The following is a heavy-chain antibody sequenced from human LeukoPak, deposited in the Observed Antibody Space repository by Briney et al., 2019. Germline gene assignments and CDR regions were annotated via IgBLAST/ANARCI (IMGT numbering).Heavy chain of an antibody. CDR3: ATGSGSYFLFDY. V-gene: IGHV1-24*01. CDR1: GYTLTELS. Sequence: ASVKVSCTVSGYTLTELSMHWVRQAPGKGLEWMGGFDPEDGETIYAQKFQGRVTMTEDTSTDTAYMELSSLRSEDTAVYYCATGSGSYFLFDYWGQGTLVTVSS. D-gene: IGHD1-26*01. J-gene: IGHJ4*02. CDR2: FDPEDGET.